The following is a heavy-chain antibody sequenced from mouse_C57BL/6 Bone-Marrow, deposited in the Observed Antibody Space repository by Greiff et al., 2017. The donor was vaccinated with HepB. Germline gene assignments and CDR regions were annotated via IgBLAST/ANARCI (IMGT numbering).Heavy chain of an antibody. Sequence: EVQLQQSGAELVRPGASVKLSCTASGFNIKDDYMHWVKQRPEQGLEWIGWIDPENGDTEYASKFQGKATITADTSSNTAYLQLSSLTSEDTAVYYCTTYDYDEEAYWGQGTLVTVSA. V-gene: IGHV14-4*01. CDR2: IDPENGDT. CDR3: TTYDYDEEAY. CDR1: GFNIKDDY. D-gene: IGHD2-4*01. J-gene: IGHJ3*01.